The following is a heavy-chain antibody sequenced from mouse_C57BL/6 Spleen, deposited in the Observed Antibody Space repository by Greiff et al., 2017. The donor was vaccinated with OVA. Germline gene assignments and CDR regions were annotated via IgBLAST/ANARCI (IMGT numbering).Heavy chain of an antibody. D-gene: IGHD2-5*01. CDR1: GYTFTDYY. CDR3: AREGHYSNWFAY. CDR2: IYPGSGNT. Sequence: VQLKESGAELVRPGASVKLSCKASGYTFTDYYINWVKQRPGQGLEWIARIYPGSGNTYYNEKFKGKATLTAEKSSSTAYMQLSSLTSEDSAVYFCAREGHYSNWFAYWGQGTLVTVSA. V-gene: IGHV1-76*01. J-gene: IGHJ3*01.